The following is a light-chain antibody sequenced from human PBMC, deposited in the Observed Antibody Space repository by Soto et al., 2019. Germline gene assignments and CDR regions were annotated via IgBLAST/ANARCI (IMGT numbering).Light chain of an antibody. J-gene: IGKJ5*01. V-gene: IGKV3-20*01. CDR1: QSVSARY. CDR3: QQYGGSPPIT. Sequence: EIVLTQSPGTLSLSPGERATLSCRASQSVSARYLAWYQQKPGQAPRLLIYDASSRATGIPGRLSGSGSGTDFTLTISRLEPEDFAVYYCQQYGGSPPITFGQGTRLEIK. CDR2: DAS.